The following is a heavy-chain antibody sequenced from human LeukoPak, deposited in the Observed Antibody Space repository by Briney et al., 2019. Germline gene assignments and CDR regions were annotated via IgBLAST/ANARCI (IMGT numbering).Heavy chain of an antibody. CDR3: ARQPIDYGPDY. V-gene: IGHV5-51*01. CDR1: GDSFTSYW. Sequence: GDSLKISCQSAGDSFTSYWIACVRQMPGKGLEWMGIIYPDDSETRYNPSFQGQVTMSADKSISTAYLQWSALESSDTAIYYCARQPIDYGPDYWGLGTRVTVSS. CDR2: IYPDDSET. D-gene: IGHD4/OR15-4a*01. J-gene: IGHJ4*02.